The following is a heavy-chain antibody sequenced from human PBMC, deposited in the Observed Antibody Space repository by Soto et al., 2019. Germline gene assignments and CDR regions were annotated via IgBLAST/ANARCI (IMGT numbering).Heavy chain of an antibody. CDR3: ARENASEWFGYYYYYGMDV. J-gene: IGHJ6*02. V-gene: IGHV3-48*02. Sequence: GGSLRLSCAASGLNFSSYSRNWVRKDPGKGLEWVSYISSSSSTIYYADSVKGRFTISRDNAKNSLYLQMNSLRDEDTAVYYCARENASEWFGYYYYYGMDVWGQGTTVTVSS. CDR2: ISSSSSTI. CDR1: GLNFSSYS. D-gene: IGHD3-3*01.